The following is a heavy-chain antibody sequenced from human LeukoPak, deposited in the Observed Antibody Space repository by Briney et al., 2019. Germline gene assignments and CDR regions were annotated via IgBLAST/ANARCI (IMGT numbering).Heavy chain of an antibody. D-gene: IGHD3-22*01. Sequence: GGSLRLSCAASGFTFSSYAMSWVRQAPGKGLEWVSAISGSGGSAYYADSVKGRFTISRDNSKNTLYLQMNSLRAEDTAVYYCAKDGYYYDSSGYYDYWGQGTLVTVSS. CDR1: GFTFSSYA. CDR3: AKDGYYYDSSGYYDY. V-gene: IGHV3-23*01. CDR2: ISGSGGSA. J-gene: IGHJ4*02.